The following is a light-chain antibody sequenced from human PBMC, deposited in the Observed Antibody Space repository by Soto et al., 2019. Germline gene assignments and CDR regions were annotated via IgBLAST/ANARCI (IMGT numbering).Light chain of an antibody. Sequence: DIQMTQSPSSLSASVGDRVTITCRASQTISNTLNWYQQRPGKPPNLLIYASSTLQSGVPPRFSGGGSGTESTLTISSLQPEDFASYYCQQTYSTPITHGQGKRLEIK. CDR1: QTISNT. CDR2: ASS. J-gene: IGKJ5*01. V-gene: IGKV1-39*01. CDR3: QQTYSTPIT.